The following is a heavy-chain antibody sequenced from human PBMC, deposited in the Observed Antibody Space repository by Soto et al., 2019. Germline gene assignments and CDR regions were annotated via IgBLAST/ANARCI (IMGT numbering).Heavy chain of an antibody. D-gene: IGHD4-17*01. CDR3: AKDLRLNTVTTVGD. CDR1: GFTFSTYG. J-gene: IGHJ4*02. V-gene: IGHV3-30*18. Sequence: QVQLVESGGGVVQPGRSLRLSCAASGFTFSTYGMHWVRQAPGKGLEWVAVISYDGSNKYYADSVKGRFTISRDNSKNKLWLQMDSRRAEDTAVYYCAKDLRLNTVTTVGDWGQGTLVTVSS. CDR2: ISYDGSNK.